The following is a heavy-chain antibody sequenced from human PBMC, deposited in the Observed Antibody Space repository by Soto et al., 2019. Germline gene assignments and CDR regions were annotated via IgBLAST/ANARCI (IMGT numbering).Heavy chain of an antibody. CDR1: GFTLTRSA. CDR2: ISAGGGGT. D-gene: IGHD3-22*01. Sequence: GGSLRLSCAGSGFTLTRSAVSWVRQAPGKGLEWVSGISAGGGGTYYADSVKGRFTISRDVAKNTVYLQMNGLRVEDTAVYYCARLVYDSRLNYLYFDHWGQGTLVTVSS. V-gene: IGHV3-23*01. J-gene: IGHJ4*02. CDR3: ARLVYDSRLNYLYFDH.